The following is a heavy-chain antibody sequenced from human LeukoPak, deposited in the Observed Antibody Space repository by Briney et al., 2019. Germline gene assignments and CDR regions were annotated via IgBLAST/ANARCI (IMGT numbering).Heavy chain of an antibody. CDR3: ARDGYLIVGATREGGGFDY. CDR1: GFTFSSYA. CDR2: ISYDGSNK. J-gene: IGHJ4*02. Sequence: GGSLRLSCAASGFTFSSYAMHWVRQAPGKGLEWVAVISYDGSNKYYADSVKGRFTISRDNSKNTLYLQMNSLRAEDTAVYYCARDGYLIVGATREGGGFDYWGQGTLVTVSS. D-gene: IGHD1-26*01. V-gene: IGHV3-30-3*01.